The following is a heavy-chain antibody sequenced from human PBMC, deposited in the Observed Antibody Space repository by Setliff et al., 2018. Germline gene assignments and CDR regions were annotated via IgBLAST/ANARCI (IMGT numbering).Heavy chain of an antibody. CDR1: GGSISSGSYY. Sequence: KPSETLSLTCTVSGGSISSGSYYWSWIRQPAGKGLEWIEHIYTSGSTNYNPSLKSRVTISVDTSKNQFSLKLSSVTAADTAVYYCARAIVVVVAAQSWFDPWGQGTLVTVSS. V-gene: IGHV4-61*09. D-gene: IGHD2-15*01. CDR3: ARAIVVVVAAQSWFDP. CDR2: IYTSGST. J-gene: IGHJ5*02.